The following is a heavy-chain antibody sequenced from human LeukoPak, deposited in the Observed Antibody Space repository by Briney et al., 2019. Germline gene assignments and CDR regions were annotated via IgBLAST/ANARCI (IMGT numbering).Heavy chain of an antibody. V-gene: IGHV4-4*02. J-gene: IGHJ4*02. CDR2: IHRSGST. Sequence: PSETLSLTCAVSGGSVSIDNWWSWVRQSPGKGLEWIGEIHRSGSTNYNPSLKSRVTISIDKSKNQFSLKVTSVTAADTAVYFCARRYYFDSTGYFDSWGRGTLVTVSS. D-gene: IGHD3-22*01. CDR3: ARRYYFDSTGYFDS. CDR1: GGSVSIDNW.